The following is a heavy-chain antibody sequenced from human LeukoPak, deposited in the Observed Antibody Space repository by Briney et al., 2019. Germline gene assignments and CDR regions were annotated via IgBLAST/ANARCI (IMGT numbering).Heavy chain of an antibody. CDR3: ARAGAVVVTANNGFDP. V-gene: IGHV4-59*01. CDR2: IYYSGST. CDR1: GGSISSYY. J-gene: IGHJ5*02. Sequence: SETLSLTCTVSGGSISSYYWSWIRQPPGKGLEWIGYIYYSGSTNYNPSLKSRVTISVDTSKNQFSLKLSSVTAADTAVYYCARAGAVVVTANNGFDPWGQGTLVTVSS. D-gene: IGHD2-21*02.